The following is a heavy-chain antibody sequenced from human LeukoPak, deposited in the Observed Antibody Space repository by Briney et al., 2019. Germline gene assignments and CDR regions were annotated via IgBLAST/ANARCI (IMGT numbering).Heavy chain of an antibody. D-gene: IGHD5-12*01. J-gene: IGHJ4*02. CDR2: INQGGSVK. Sequence: GGSLRLSCAASGFSFRDFWMTWVRQAPGKGLEWVANINQGGSVKYYVDSVKGRFTISRDDAKSSLYVQMNSLRGEDTAVYYCARFGYSGWNLEYWGQGTLVTVSS. CDR3: ARFGYSGWNLEY. CDR1: GFSFRDFW. V-gene: IGHV3-7*01.